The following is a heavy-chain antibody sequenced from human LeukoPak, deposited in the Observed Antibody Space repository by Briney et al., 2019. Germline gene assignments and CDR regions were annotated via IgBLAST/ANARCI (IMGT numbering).Heavy chain of an antibody. D-gene: IGHD3-10*01. V-gene: IGHV3-21*01. Sequence: GGSLRLSCAASGFTFSSYSMNWVRQAPGKGLEWVSSISSSSSYIYYADSVKGRFTISRDNAKNSLYLQMNSLRAEDTVVYYCWRGRNYYGSGSVGGFDYWGQGTLVTVSS. CDR1: GFTFSSYS. CDR3: WRGRNYYGSGSVGGFDY. J-gene: IGHJ4*02. CDR2: ISSSSSYI.